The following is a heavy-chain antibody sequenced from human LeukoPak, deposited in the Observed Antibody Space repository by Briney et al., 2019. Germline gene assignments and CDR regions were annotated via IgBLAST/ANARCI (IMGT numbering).Heavy chain of an antibody. CDR3: ARDVGIAVPGLLY. Sequence: GGSLRLSCAASGFTFSSYWMHWVPQAPGKGVVWVSRTYSDGSDTGYADSVKGRFTISRDNANNTLYLQMNSLRAEDTALYYCARDVGIAVPGLLYWGQGTLVTVSS. D-gene: IGHD6-19*01. J-gene: IGHJ4*02. CDR2: TYSDGSDT. CDR1: GFTFSSYW. V-gene: IGHV3-74*01.